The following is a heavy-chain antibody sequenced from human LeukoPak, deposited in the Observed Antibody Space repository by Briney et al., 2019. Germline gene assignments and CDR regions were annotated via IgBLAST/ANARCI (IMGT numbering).Heavy chain of an antibody. J-gene: IGHJ3*02. Sequence: GGSLRLSCAASGFTFSSYGMHWVRQAPGKGLEWVAFIRYDGNNKYYADSVKGRFTISRDNSKNTLYLQMNSLRAEDTAVYYCAKGSSWYLFPLDAFDIWGQGTMVTVSS. V-gene: IGHV3-30*02. CDR3: AKGSSWYLFPLDAFDI. D-gene: IGHD6-13*01. CDR1: GFTFSSYG. CDR2: IRYDGNNK.